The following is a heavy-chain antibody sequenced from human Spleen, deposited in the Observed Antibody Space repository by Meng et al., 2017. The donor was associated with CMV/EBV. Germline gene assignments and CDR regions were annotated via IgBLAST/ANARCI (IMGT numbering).Heavy chain of an antibody. CDR3: ARADYGGNWFDP. CDR1: DYTVTRHG. J-gene: IGHJ5*02. CDR2: ISAYNGET. Sequence: GRGPDYTVTRHGISWVRQAPGQGFEWMGCISAYNGETHYAQKVQGSVTMTTDTATSTAHMELRSLTSDDTAVYYWARADYGGNWFDPWGQGTLVTVSS. V-gene: IGHV1-18*01. D-gene: IGHD4-23*01.